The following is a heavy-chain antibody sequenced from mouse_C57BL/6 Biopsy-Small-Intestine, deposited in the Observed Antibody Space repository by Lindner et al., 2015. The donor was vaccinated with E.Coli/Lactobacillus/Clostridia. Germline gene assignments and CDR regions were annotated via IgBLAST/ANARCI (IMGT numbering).Heavy chain of an antibody. CDR1: GYAFTNYL. J-gene: IGHJ1*03. D-gene: IGHD1-1*01. CDR3: AREGVITTNWYFDV. V-gene: IGHV1-54*01. Sequence: VQLQESGAELVRPGTSVKVSCKASGYAFTNYLIEWVKQRPGQGLGWIGVINPGSGGTNYNEKFKGKATLTADKSSSTAYMQLSSLTSEDSAVYFCAREGVITTNWYFDVWGTGTTVTVSS. CDR2: INPGSGGT.